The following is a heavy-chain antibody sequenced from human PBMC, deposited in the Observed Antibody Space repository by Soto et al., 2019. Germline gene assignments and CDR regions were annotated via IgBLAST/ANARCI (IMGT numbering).Heavy chain of an antibody. CDR3: ARARYSSGWGTFDN. D-gene: IGHD6-19*01. CDR2: VFPNVGTA. V-gene: IGHV1-69*01. CDR1: GGSFSTNE. J-gene: IGHJ4*02. Sequence: QVHLEQSGAGMKKPGTSVKVSCKASGGSFSTNEIDWVRQAPGQGLEWMGRVFPNVGTADYAQKFQGRLTIIAAASTATVFMELSRLSPADTAVYFCARARYSSGWGTFDNWGQVTQVAVSS.